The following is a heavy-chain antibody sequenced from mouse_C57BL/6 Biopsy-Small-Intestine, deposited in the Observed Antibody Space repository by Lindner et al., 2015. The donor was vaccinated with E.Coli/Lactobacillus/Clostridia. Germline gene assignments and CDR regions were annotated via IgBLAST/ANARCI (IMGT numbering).Heavy chain of an antibody. Sequence: SVKVSCKASGYTFTGYYIHWWRQAPRQGLEWMGRINPNSGVTNNAQKFQGRVTLTGDTSITTAYMELSRLTSDDTAVYYCAREGYYYGLGSDRGQGTLVTVSS. CDR2: INPNSGVT. D-gene: IGHD1-1*02. V-gene: IGHV1-64*01. J-gene: IGHJ4*01. CDR3: AREGYYYGLGSD. CDR1: GYTFTGYY.